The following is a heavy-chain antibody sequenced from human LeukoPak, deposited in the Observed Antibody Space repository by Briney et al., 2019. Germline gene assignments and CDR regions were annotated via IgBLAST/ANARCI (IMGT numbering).Heavy chain of an antibody. CDR3: ARANQYASGSYSIDY. Sequence: GGSLRLSCTASGFTFSSFWMSWVRQAPGKGLEWVANIKQGGSEKDYVDSVKGRFPISRDNSKNTLYLQMNSLSAEDTAVSYCARANQYASGSYSIDYWGQGTLVTVSS. CDR2: IKQGGSEK. V-gene: IGHV3-7*03. J-gene: IGHJ4*02. CDR1: GFTFSSFW. D-gene: IGHD3-10*01.